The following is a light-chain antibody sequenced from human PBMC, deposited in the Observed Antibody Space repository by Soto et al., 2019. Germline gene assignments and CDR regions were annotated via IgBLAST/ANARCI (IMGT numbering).Light chain of an antibody. Sequence: LTQPPSVAGFPGQSVTISCTGTNNDIGYYKGVSWYQQSPGTAPKLMIYEVSNRPSGVPDRFSGSKSGNTASLTISGLQAEDEADYFCFSFTRSDTYVFGTGTKVTVL. J-gene: IGLJ1*01. CDR3: FSFTRSDTYV. CDR1: NNDIGYYKG. CDR2: EVS. V-gene: IGLV2-18*02.